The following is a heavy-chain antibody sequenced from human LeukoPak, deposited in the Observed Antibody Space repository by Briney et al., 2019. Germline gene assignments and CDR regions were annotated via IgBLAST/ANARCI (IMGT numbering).Heavy chain of an antibody. CDR1: GYTFNSYY. Sequence: ASVTVSCMASGYTFNSYYMHWVRQAPGKGLERMGIINPSGDSTTYAQKFQGRVTMTRDTSTSTVYMELSSLRSEDTAVYYCARDCGGSTHVCTHAFDIWGQGTMVTASS. V-gene: IGHV1-46*02. D-gene: IGHD2-21*01. CDR2: INPSGDST. CDR3: ARDCGGSTHVCTHAFDI. J-gene: IGHJ3*02.